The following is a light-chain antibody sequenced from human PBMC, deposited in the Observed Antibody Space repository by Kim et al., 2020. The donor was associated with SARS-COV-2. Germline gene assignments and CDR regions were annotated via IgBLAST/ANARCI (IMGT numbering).Light chain of an antibody. CDR1: QSVSSSY. V-gene: IGKV3-20*01. J-gene: IGKJ2*02. Sequence: EIVLTQSPGTLSLSPGERATLSCRASQSVSSSYLAWYQQKGGQAPRLLMYDASKRATGIPDRFSGSGSGTDFTLTISRLEPEDFAVYYCQQYGSSPCTCGQGTKLEI. CDR3: QQYGSSPCT. CDR2: DAS.